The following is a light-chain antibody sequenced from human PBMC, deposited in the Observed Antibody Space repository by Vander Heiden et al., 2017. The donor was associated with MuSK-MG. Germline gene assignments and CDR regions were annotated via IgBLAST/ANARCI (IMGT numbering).Light chain of an antibody. Sequence: QSVLPQPPSVSAAPVQRVTISCTGGDSNIGATFYVHWYQQLPGTAPKLLIFGDVNRPSGVPDRFSGSKSGTSASLAITSLQAEDEADYYCHSYDNNLSGDVFGTGTKVSVL. CDR3: HSYDNNLSGDV. J-gene: IGLJ1*01. V-gene: IGLV1-40*01. CDR2: GDV. CDR1: DSNIGATFY.